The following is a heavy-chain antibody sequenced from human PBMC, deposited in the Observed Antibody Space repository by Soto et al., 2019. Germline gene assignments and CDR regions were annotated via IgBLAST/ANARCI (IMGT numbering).Heavy chain of an antibody. CDR1: GGSISSYY. CDR3: TRSLDYYDSSGYSFDY. D-gene: IGHD3-22*01. Sequence: SETLSLTCTVSGGSISSYYWSWIRQPPGKGLEWIGYIYYSGSTNYNPSLKSRVTISVDTSKNQFSLKLSSVTAADTAVYYCTRSLDYYDSSGYSFDYWGQGTLVTVSS. CDR2: IYYSGST. V-gene: IGHV4-59*01. J-gene: IGHJ4*02.